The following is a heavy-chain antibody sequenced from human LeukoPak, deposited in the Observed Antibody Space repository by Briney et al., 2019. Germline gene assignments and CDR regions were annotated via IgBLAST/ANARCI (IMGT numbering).Heavy chain of an antibody. CDR1: GGSISRSSYY. CDR2: IYYSGST. J-gene: IGHJ4*02. Sequence: PSETLSLTCSVSGGSISRSSYYWGWIRQPPGKGLEWIGSIYYSGSTYYNPSLKSRVTISVDTSKNQFSLKLSSVTAADTAVYYCASGPRPFDCWGQGTLVTVSS. CDR3: ASGPRPFDC. V-gene: IGHV4-39*01.